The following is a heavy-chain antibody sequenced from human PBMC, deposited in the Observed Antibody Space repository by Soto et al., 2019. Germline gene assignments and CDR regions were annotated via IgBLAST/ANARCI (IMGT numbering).Heavy chain of an antibody. Sequence: SETLSLTCIVSGGSISIYNWSWIRQAPGKGLEWIGYIYSSVSTNYNPSLKSRVTISVDTSKNQFSLKLSSVTAADTAVYYCAKNYCSGGSCYSNFFDYWGLGTLVTVSS. V-gene: IGHV4-59*01. J-gene: IGHJ4*02. CDR3: AKNYCSGGSCYSNFFDY. CDR2: IYSSVST. CDR1: GGSISIYN. D-gene: IGHD2-15*01.